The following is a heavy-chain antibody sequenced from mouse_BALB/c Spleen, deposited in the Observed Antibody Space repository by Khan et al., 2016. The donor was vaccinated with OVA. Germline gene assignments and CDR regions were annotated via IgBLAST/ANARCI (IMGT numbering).Heavy chain of an antibody. Sequence: VQLQESGPGLVQPSQSLSITCTVSGFSLSNYSLHWVRQSPGKGLEWLGIIWSAGSTDYNAAFISRLTISTDNSRSQVFFKMNSLQPNDTAIYYWARRGYDYGRGALFAYGGQGTLVTVSA. J-gene: IGHJ3*01. V-gene: IGHV2-2*02. CDR3: ARRGYDYGRGALFAY. D-gene: IGHD2-4*01. CDR2: IWSAGST. CDR1: GFSLSNYS.